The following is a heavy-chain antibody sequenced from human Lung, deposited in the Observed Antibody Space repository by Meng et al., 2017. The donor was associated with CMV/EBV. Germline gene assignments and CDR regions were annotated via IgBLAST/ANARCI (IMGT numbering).Heavy chain of an antibody. CDR3: ASSDIKLRILEWLFLPIDF. D-gene: IGHD3-3*01. J-gene: IGHJ4*02. V-gene: IGHV3-21*01. CDR2: ISSSSSYI. CDR1: GFTFSSYS. Sequence: GEXXKISCAASGFTFSSYSMNWVRQAPGKGLEWVSCISSSSSYISYADSVKGRFTISRENAKNSLYLQMNSLRAEDTAVYYCASSDIKLRILEWLFLPIDFXGQGXMVTVSS.